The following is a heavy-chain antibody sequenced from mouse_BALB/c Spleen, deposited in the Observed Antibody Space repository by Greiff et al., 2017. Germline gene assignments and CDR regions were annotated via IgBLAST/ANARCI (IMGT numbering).Heavy chain of an antibody. J-gene: IGHJ1*01. D-gene: IGHD1-1*01. CDR1: GFTFSSYA. CDR2: ISSGGSYT. V-gene: IGHV5-9-4*01. Sequence: EVQGVESGGGLVKPGGSLKLSCAASGFTFSSYAMSWVRQSPEKRLEWVAEISSGGSYTYYPDTVTGRFTISRDNAKNTLYLEMSSLRSEDTAMYYCARKSRITTVVAGWYFDVWGAGTTVTVSS. CDR3: ARKSRITTVVAGWYFDV.